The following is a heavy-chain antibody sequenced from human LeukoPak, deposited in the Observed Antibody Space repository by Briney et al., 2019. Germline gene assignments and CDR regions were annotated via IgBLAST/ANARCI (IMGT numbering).Heavy chain of an antibody. CDR1: GFTFSSYS. V-gene: IGHV3-21*01. J-gene: IGHJ6*03. CDR2: ISSSSSYI. CDR3: ARDRSPGGFLEWLPPPTGMDV. D-gene: IGHD3-3*01. Sequence: GGSLRLSCAASGFTFSSYSMNWVRQAPGKGLEWVPSISSSSSYIYYADSVKGRFTISRDNAKNSLYLQMNSLRAEDTAVYYCARDRSPGGFLEWLPPPTGMDVWGKGTTVTVSS.